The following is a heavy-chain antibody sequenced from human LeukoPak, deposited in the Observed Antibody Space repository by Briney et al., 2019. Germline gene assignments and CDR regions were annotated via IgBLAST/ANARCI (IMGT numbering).Heavy chain of an antibody. D-gene: IGHD5-18*01. J-gene: IGHJ4*02. CDR3: ARLASGSYGPLTPFDY. CDR2: IYYSGST. CDR1: GGSISSYY. V-gene: IGHV4-59*08. Sequence: PSETLSLTCTVSGGSISSYYWSWIRQPPGKGLEWIGDIYYSGSTNYNPSLKRRVTISVETSKNQFSLRLSSVTAADTAVYYSARLASGSYGPLTPFDYWGQGTLVTVSS.